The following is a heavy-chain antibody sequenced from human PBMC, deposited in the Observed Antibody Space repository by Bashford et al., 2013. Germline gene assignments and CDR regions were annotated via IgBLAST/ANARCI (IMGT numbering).Heavy chain of an antibody. J-gene: IGHJ4*02. CDR3: ARDQKGREIRQTDFDY. V-gene: IGHV3-21*01. D-gene: IGHD3-10*01. Sequence: GSLRLSCTTSGFIFSDYDMNWVRQAPGKGLEWVSSITTSGRRLDYADSVKGRFTISRDNAKNSLYLQMHSPRAEDTAVYYCARDQKGREIRQTDFDYVGPGNPGHRLL. CDR2: ITTSGRRL. CDR1: GFIFSDYD.